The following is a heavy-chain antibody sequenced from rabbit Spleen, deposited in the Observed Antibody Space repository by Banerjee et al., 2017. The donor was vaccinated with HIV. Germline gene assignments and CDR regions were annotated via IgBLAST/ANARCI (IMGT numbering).Heavy chain of an antibody. CDR3: GRRINANDYYDL. CDR1: GFSFSSYYY. Sequence: QEQVVESGGGLVQPEGSLTLTCTASGFSFSSYYYMCWVRQAPGKGLEWIACIFGGSSGSTYYANWAKGRFTISKTSSTTVTLQMPSLTAADTATYFCGRRINANDYYDLWGPGTLVTVS. J-gene: IGHJ4*01. D-gene: IGHD1-1*01. CDR2: IFGGSSGST. V-gene: IGHV1S45*01.